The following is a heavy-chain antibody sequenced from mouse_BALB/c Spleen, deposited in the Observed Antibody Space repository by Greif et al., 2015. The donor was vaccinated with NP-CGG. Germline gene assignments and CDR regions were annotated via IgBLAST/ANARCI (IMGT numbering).Heavy chain of an antibody. CDR3: ASYYYGSSYAMDY. J-gene: IGHJ4*01. V-gene: IGHV1-7*01. D-gene: IGHD1-1*01. Sequence: VQLQQSGAELAKPGASVKMSCRASGYTFTSYWMHLVKQRPGQGLEWIGYINPSTGYTEYNQKFKDKATLTAYKSSSPAYRQLSSLTSEDSAVYFCASYYYGSSYAMDYWGQGTSFTVSS. CDR2: INPSTGYT. CDR1: GYTFTSYW.